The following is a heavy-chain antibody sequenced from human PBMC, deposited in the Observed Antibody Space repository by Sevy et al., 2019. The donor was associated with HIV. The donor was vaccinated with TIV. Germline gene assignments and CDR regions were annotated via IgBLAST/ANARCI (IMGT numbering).Heavy chain of an antibody. CDR3: GGGGKYRIGWGDY. CDR1: GYSFTTYG. J-gene: IGHJ4*02. CDR2: ISAYNSNT. Sequence: ASVKVSCKTSGYSFTTYGINWVRQAPGQGLEWLGWISAYNSNTKYAQKLQGRVTMTTDTSTKTAYMELRSLRFDDTAVYFWGGGGKYRIGWGDYWGQGTQVTVSS. V-gene: IGHV1-18*01. D-gene: IGHD6-19*01.